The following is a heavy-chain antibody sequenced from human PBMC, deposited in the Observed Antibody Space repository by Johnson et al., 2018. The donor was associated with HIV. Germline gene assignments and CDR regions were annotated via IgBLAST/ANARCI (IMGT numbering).Heavy chain of an antibody. CDR2: ISYDGSNK. CDR1: GFTFSSYG. D-gene: IGHD5-12*01. Sequence: VQLEESGGGVVQPGRSLRLSCAASGFTFSSYGMHWVRQAPGKGLEWVAVISYDGSNKYYADSVKGRFTISRDNSKNTLYLQMNSLRAEDTAVYYCAKGGAQHDIVATGGAFDIWGQGTMVTVSS. CDR3: AKGGAQHDIVATGGAFDI. J-gene: IGHJ3*02. V-gene: IGHV3-30*18.